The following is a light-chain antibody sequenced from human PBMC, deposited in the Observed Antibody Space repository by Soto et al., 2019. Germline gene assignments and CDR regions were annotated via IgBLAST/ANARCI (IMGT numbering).Light chain of an antibody. J-gene: IGLJ2*01. V-gene: IGLV2-14*01. Sequence: QSVLTQPASMSGSPGQSITISCTGTSSDVGGYNYVSWYQQHPGKAPKPMIYEVSNRPSGVSNRFSGSKSGNTASLTISGLQAEDEADYYCSSYTSSSTVVFGGGTKLTVL. CDR1: SSDVGGYNY. CDR2: EVS. CDR3: SSYTSSSTVV.